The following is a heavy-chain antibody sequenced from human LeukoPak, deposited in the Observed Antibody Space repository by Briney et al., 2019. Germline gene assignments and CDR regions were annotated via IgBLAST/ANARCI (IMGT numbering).Heavy chain of an antibody. CDR3: ARGRYYDSSGHYYLTDC. Sequence: GGSLRLSCPASGFTFSSYSMNWVRQAPGKGLEWVSYISSSSNIIYYADSVKGRFTISRDNAKNSLYLQMNSLRAEDTAVYYCARGRYYDSSGHYYLTDCWGQGTLVTVSS. D-gene: IGHD3-22*01. CDR2: ISSSSNII. J-gene: IGHJ4*02. V-gene: IGHV3-48*01. CDR1: GFTFSSYS.